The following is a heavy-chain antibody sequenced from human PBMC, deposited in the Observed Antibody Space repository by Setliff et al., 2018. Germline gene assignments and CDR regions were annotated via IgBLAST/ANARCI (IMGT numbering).Heavy chain of an antibody. CDR3: AREIVTPYITMVRETARGFDP. Sequence: ASVKVSCKASGYTFTSYAMHWVRQAPGQRLEWMGWINAGNGNTKYSQKFQGRVTISRDTSASTAYMELSSLRSEDTAVYYCAREIVTPYITMVRETARGFDPWGQGTLVTVSS. V-gene: IGHV1-3*01. CDR2: INAGNGNT. CDR1: GYTFTSYA. D-gene: IGHD3-10*01. J-gene: IGHJ5*02.